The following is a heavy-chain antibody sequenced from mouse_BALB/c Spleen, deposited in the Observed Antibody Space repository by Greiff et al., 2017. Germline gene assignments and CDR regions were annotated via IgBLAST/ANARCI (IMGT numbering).Heavy chain of an antibody. CDR1: GFTFSSFG. D-gene: IGHD1-1*01. J-gene: IGHJ4*01. CDR2: ISSGSSTI. V-gene: IGHV5-17*02. Sequence: EVKLMESGGGLVQPGGSRKLSCAASGFTFSSFGMHWVRQAPEKGLEWVAYISSGSSTIYYADTVKGRFTISRDNPKNTLFLQMTSLRSEDTAMYYCARYYYGSPNYYAMDYWGQGTSVTVSS. CDR3: ARYYYGSPNYYAMDY.